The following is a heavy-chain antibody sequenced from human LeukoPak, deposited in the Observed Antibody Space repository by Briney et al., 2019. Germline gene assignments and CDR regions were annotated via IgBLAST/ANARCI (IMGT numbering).Heavy chain of an antibody. J-gene: IGHJ4*02. CDR3: ARESPNCGGDCYDY. CDR2: INPSGSGV. Sequence: PGGSLRPSCTVSGFTFSSYEFNWVRQAPGQGLEWLSYINPSGSGVRYADSVKGRFTISRDNGKNSLFLQMNSLRAEDAALYYCARESPNCGGDCYDYWGQGTLVTVSS. D-gene: IGHD2-21*02. V-gene: IGHV3-48*03. CDR1: GFTFSSYE.